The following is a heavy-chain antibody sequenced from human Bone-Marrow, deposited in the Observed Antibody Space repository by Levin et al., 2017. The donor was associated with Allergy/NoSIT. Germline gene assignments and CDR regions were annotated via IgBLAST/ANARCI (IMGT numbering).Heavy chain of an antibody. Sequence: KLGESLKISCTVSGFTFSIYSINWVRQAPGKGLEWVSSISSSGSDMYYVDSVKGRFTISRDNAKNSLTLQMNSLRAEDTAVYYCARGIIGDVRVAHKEAFDIWGQGTMVSVSS. CDR1: GFTFSIYS. J-gene: IGHJ3*02. CDR3: ARGIIGDVRVAHKEAFDI. V-gene: IGHV3-21*01. D-gene: IGHD2-8*02. CDR2: ISSSGSDM.